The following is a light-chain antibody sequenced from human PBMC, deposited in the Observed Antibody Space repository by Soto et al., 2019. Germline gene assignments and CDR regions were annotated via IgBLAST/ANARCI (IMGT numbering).Light chain of an antibody. CDR1: QSISSW. CDR2: DAS. V-gene: IGKV1-5*01. Sequence: DIQMTQSPSTLSASVGDRVTITCLASQSISSWLAWYQQKPGKAPKLLIYDASSLESGVPSRLSGSGSGTEFTLTISSLQPDDFATYYCQQYNSYRTFGQGTKVDI. CDR3: QQYNSYRT. J-gene: IGKJ1*01.